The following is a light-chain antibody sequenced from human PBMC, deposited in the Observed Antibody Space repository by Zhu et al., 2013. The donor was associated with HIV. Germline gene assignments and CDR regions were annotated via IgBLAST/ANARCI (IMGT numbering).Light chain of an antibody. J-gene: IGKJ1*01. Sequence: EIVLTQSPGTLSLSPGERATLSCRASQSISSSYLAWYQQKPGQAPRLLIYGASSRATGIPDRFSGSGSGTDFTLTISRVDPEDFAVYYCQQYDILPPTFGQGTKVEIK. V-gene: IGKV3-20*01. CDR3: QQYDILPPT. CDR1: QSISSSY. CDR2: GAS.